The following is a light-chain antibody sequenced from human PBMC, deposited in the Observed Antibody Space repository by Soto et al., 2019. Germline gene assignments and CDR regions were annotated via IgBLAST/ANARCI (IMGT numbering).Light chain of an antibody. CDR3: GTWDSRLVGV. J-gene: IGLJ3*02. CDR2: ENN. V-gene: IGLV1-51*02. Sequence: QSVLTQPPSVSAAPGQKVTISCSGSSFNIGNNYVSWYQQLPGTAPKLLIYENNKRPSGIPDRFSGSKSGTSATLGITGLQTGDEADYYCGTWDSRLVGVFGGGTKVTVL. CDR1: SFNIGNNY.